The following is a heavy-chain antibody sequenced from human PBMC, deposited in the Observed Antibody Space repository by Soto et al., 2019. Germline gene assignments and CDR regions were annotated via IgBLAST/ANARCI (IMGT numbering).Heavy chain of an antibody. CDR1: GGSISSESYF. Sequence: QLQLQESGPGLAKPSSTLSLTCTVSGGSISSESYFWGWVRQRSGKGLEWVGTISYAGSPFFNPSRKGRATLSVDTSKNQSSLRLSAGTAADSAVYCCAGLLVHCSVFTCCFRWFYPSCQGSLVTVSS. CDR2: ISYAGSP. D-gene: IGHD2-15*01. J-gene: IGHJ5*02. CDR3: AGLLVHCSVFTCCFRWFYP. V-gene: IGHV4-39*01.